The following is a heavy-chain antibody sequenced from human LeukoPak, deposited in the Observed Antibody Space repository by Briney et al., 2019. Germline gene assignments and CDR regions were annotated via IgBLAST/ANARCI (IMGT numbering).Heavy chain of an antibody. D-gene: IGHD6-13*01. V-gene: IGHV4-4*07. J-gene: IGHJ6*03. CDR1: GGSISSYY. Sequence: SETLSLTCTVSGGSISSYYWSWIRQPAGKGLEWIGRIYTSGSTNYNPSLKSRVTMSVGTSKNQFSLKLSSVTAADTAVYYCAREQYSSSWYSYYYYYMDVWGKGTTVTVSS. CDR3: AREQYSSSWYSYYYYYMDV. CDR2: IYTSGST.